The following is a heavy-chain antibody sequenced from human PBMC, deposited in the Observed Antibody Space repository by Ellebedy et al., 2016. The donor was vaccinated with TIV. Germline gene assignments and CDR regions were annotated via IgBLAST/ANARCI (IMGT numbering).Heavy chain of an antibody. Sequence: SETLSLTXTVSGGSISNYYWSWIRQPPGKGLEWIGYIYYSGSTNYNPSLKSRVTILVDMSKNHFSLKLSSVTAADTAVYYCARVHGGCDASDIWGQGTMVTVSS. CDR3: ARVHGGCDASDI. D-gene: IGHD3-10*01. J-gene: IGHJ3*02. V-gene: IGHV4-59*01. CDR1: GGSISNYY. CDR2: IYYSGST.